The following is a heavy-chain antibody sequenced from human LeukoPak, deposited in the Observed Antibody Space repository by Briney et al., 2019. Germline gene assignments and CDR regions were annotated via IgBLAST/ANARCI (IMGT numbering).Heavy chain of an antibody. CDR1: GGSVSSGNYY. V-gene: IGHV4-61*01. Sequence: PSETLSLTCTVSGGSVSSGNYYWNWIRQSPGKGLEWIGNIYNSGSTNYNPSLKNRVSISVDTSNNQFSLRLSSVTAADTAVYYCARDRGSSDSRGYYYYYGMDVWGQGTTVTVSS. J-gene: IGHJ6*02. CDR3: ARDRGSSDSRGYYYYYGMDV. CDR2: IYNSGST. D-gene: IGHD2-2*01.